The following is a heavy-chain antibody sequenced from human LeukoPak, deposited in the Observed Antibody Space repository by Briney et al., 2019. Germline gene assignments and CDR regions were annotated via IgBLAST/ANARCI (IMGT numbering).Heavy chain of an antibody. CDR2: INPNSGGT. D-gene: IGHD2-21*01. J-gene: IGHJ1*01. CDR1: GYTFTGYY. V-gene: IGHV1-2*02. Sequence: ASVKVSCKASGYTFTGYYMHWVRQAPGQGLEWMGWINPNSGGTNYAQKFQGRVTMTRDTSISTAYMELSRLRSDDTAVYYCARGGACGGDCYSDAEYFQHWGQGTLVTVSS. CDR3: ARGGACGGDCYSDAEYFQH.